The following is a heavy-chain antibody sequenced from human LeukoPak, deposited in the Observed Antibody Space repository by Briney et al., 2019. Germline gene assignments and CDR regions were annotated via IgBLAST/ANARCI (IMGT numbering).Heavy chain of an antibody. Sequence: SETLSLTCTVSGGSISSYYWSWIRQPPGKGLEWIGYIYYSGSTNYNPSLKSRVTISVDTSKNQFSLKLSSVTAADTAVHYCARRADSSIYFDYWGQGTLVTVSS. CDR3: ARRADSSIYFDY. J-gene: IGHJ4*02. V-gene: IGHV4-59*08. D-gene: IGHD6-13*01. CDR2: IYYSGST. CDR1: GGSISSYY.